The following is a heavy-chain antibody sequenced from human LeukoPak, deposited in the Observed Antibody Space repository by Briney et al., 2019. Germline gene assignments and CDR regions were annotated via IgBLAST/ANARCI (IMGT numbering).Heavy chain of an antibody. V-gene: IGHV3-30*18. Sequence: GRSLRLSCAASGFTFSTYGMHWVRQAPGKGLEWVAVISYDGSNEYYADSVKGRFTISRDNSKNTLYLQMSSLRAEDTAVYYCAKEFNRGLPDYWGQGTLVTV. D-gene: IGHD2-21*01. CDR2: ISYDGSNE. J-gene: IGHJ4*02. CDR1: GFTFSTYG. CDR3: AKEFNRGLPDY.